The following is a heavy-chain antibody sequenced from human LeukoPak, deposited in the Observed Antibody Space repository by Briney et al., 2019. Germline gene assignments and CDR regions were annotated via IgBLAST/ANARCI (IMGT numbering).Heavy chain of an antibody. V-gene: IGHV3-7*01. Sequence: GGSLRLSCAASGFTFSSYAMHWVRQAPGKGLEWMANIRENGSEIYYVDSLKGRFTISRDNAKNSLFLQMNSLRAEDTAVYYCARLLLSRTFDYWGQGDLVTVSS. CDR3: ARLLLSRTFDY. CDR1: GFTFSSYA. J-gene: IGHJ4*02. CDR2: IRENGSEI. D-gene: IGHD3-10*01.